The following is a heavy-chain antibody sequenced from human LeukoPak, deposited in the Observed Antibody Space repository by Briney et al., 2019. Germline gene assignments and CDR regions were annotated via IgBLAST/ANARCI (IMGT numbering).Heavy chain of an antibody. CDR2: TYYRGST. J-gene: IGHJ4*02. V-gene: IGHV4-30-4*01. Sequence: PSETLSLTCTVSGGXLSSGDYYWSWLRQPPGKGLEWIGYTYYRGSTYYSPSLKSRVSISEDTSTNQFSLRLRSVTAADTAVYYCARQRGLNDFLTGSLRRRPYYFDHWGQGILVTVSS. CDR3: ARQRGLNDFLTGSLRRRPYYFDH. D-gene: IGHD3-9*01. CDR1: GGXLSSGDYY.